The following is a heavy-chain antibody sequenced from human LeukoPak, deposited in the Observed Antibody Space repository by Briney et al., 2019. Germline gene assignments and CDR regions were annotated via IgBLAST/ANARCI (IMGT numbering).Heavy chain of an antibody. CDR1: GFTFSNAW. CDR2: IWYDGSNK. D-gene: IGHD2-2*01. V-gene: IGHV3-33*08. J-gene: IGHJ5*02. Sequence: GALRLSCAASGFTFSNAWMSGVRQAPGKGLEWVAVIWYDGSNKYYADSVKGRFTISRDNSKNTLYLQMNSLRAEDTAVSYCARDGVVVPAADYNWFDPWGQGTLVTVSS. CDR3: ARDGVVVPAADYNWFDP.